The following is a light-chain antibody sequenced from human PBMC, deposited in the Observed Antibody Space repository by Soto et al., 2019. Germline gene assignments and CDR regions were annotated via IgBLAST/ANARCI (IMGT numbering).Light chain of an antibody. V-gene: IGLV7-46*01. J-gene: IGLJ7*01. Sequence: QAVVTQEPSLTVSPGGTVTLTCGSSTGAVTSGHYPYWFQQKPGQAPRTLIYDTSNQHSWTPARFSGSLLGGNAALTLSGAPPEDEADYYCLLSYSDARPVFGGGTQLTVL. CDR1: TGAVTSGHY. CDR2: DTS. CDR3: LLSYSDARPV.